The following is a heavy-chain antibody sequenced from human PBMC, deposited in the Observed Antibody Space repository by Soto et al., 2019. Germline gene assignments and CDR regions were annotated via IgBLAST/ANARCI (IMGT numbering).Heavy chain of an antibody. CDR3: AREVFTMVRGVITGHYYYGMDV. J-gene: IGHJ6*02. CDR1: GFTFSSYA. Sequence: QVQLVESGGGVVQPGRSLRLSCAASGFTFSSYAMHWVRQAPGKGLECVAVISYDGSNKYYADSVKGRFTISRDNSKNTLYLQMNSLRAEDTAVYYCAREVFTMVRGVITGHYYYGMDVWGQGTTVTVSS. D-gene: IGHD3-10*01. V-gene: IGHV3-30-3*01. CDR2: ISYDGSNK.